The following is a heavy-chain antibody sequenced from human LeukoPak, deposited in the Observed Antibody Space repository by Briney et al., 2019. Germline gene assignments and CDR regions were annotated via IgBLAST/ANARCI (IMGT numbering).Heavy chain of an antibody. CDR2: ISWNSGSI. CDR1: GFTFDDYA. V-gene: IGHV3-9*01. Sequence: PGRSLRLSCAASGFTFDDYAMHWVRQAPGTGLEWVSGISWNSGSIGYADSVKGRFTISRDNAKNSLYLQMNSLRAEDTALYYCAKDRHWGQGTLVTVSS. J-gene: IGHJ4*02. CDR3: AKDRH.